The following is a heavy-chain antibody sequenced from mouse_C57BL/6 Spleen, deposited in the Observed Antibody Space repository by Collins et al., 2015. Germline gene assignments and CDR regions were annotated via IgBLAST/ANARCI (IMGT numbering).Heavy chain of an antibody. J-gene: IGHJ2*01. CDR3: VRSLGWYYFDY. D-gene: IGHD3-3*01. CDR2: IRSKSNNYAT. CDR1: GFTFNTYA. Sequence: EVQLVESGGGLVQPKGSLKLSCAASGFTFNTYAMNWVRQAPGKGLEWVARIRSKSNNYATYYADSVKDKFTISRDDSQSMLYLQMNNLKTEDTAMYYCVRSLGWYYFDYWGQGTTLTAPQ. V-gene: IGHV10-1*02.